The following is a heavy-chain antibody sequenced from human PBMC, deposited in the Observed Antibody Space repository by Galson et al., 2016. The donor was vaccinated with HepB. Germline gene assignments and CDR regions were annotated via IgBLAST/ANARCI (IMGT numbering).Heavy chain of an antibody. CDR1: GFIVSSTY. V-gene: IGHV3-53*01. D-gene: IGHD5-24*01. CDR2: IYRCGST. CDR3: ARGGGDGSSRIFAFDF. Sequence: SLRLSCAASGFIVSSTYMSWVRQAPGKGLEWVSVIYRCGSTYYADSVKGRFTISRDNSNTVYLQMNSLRAEDTAVYYCARGGGDGSSRIFAFDFWGQGTMVTVSS. J-gene: IGHJ3*01.